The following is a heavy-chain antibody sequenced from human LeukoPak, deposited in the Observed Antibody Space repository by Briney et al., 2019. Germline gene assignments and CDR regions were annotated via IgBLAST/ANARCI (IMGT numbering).Heavy chain of an antibody. Sequence: SETLSLTCTVSGGSISGYYWSWIRQPPGEGLEWIGYIYNSGNTNYNPSLKSRVTISVDTSTNQFSLKLTSVTAADAAVYYCARYRAFDIWGRGTLVTVSS. J-gene: IGHJ3*02. CDR2: IYNSGNT. V-gene: IGHV4-59*01. CDR1: GGSISGYY. CDR3: ARYRAFDI.